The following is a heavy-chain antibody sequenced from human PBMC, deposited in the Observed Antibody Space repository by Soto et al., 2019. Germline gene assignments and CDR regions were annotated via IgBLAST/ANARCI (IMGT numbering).Heavy chain of an antibody. D-gene: IGHD5-12*01. CDR2: ITNSSSSSYT. V-gene: IGHV3-21*04. Sequence: GGSLRLSCAASGFTFSSYAMSWVRQAPGKGLEWISAITNSSSSSYTNYADSVKGRFTISRDNAKNSLYLQMNSLRAEDTAVYYCARDHHRYSGYDYVDYWGQGTLVTVSS. CDR1: GFTFSSYA. CDR3: ARDHHRYSGYDYVDY. J-gene: IGHJ4*02.